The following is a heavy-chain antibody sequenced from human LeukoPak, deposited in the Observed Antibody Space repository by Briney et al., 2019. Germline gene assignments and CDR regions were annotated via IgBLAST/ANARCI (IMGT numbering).Heavy chain of an antibody. V-gene: IGHV3-23*01. D-gene: IGHD6-25*01. CDR1: GFTFSNYG. Sequence: GGSLRLSCTASGFTFSNYGMNWVRQAPGKGLEWVSVISGGGGSTYYADSVMGRFTISRDNSKDTLYLQMNSLRAEDTAVYYCAKGQREVTAADYDNWGQGTLVTVSS. J-gene: IGHJ4*02. CDR3: AKGQREVTAADYDN. CDR2: ISGGGGST.